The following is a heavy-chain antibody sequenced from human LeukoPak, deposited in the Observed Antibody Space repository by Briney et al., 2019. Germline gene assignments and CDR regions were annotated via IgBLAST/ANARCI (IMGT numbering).Heavy chain of an antibody. D-gene: IGHD2-2*01. J-gene: IGHJ4*02. CDR3: ARVGRVSTPRYCDY. CDR2: IEEYGSQK. Sequence: GGSLRLSCAASGFTFSSYWIAWVRQAPGKGLERVANIEEYGSQKYYVDSVKGRFTISRDNAKNSVYLQMNSLRAEDTAVYYCARVGRVSTPRYCDYWGQGTLVTVSS. V-gene: IGHV3-7*01. CDR1: GFTFSSYW.